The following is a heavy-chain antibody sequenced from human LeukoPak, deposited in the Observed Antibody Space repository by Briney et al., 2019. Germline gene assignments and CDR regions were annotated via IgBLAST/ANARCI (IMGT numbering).Heavy chain of an antibody. J-gene: IGHJ4*02. V-gene: IGHV3-23*01. CDR2: ISGSGGST. D-gene: IGHD6-13*01. CDR3: AKDSGYSSSWYDFDY. Sequence: PGGSLRLSCAASGFTFSSYAMTWVRQAPGKGLEWVSAISGSGGSTYYADSVKGRFTMSRDNSKNTLYLQMSSLRAEDTAVYCCAKDSGYSSSWYDFDYWGQGTLVTVSS. CDR1: GFTFSSYA.